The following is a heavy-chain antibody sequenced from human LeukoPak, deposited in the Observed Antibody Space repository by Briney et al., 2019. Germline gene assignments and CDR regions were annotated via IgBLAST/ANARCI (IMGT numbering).Heavy chain of an antibody. CDR3: ARAIFSSGWYLVDY. D-gene: IGHD6-19*01. Sequence: DSVKGRFTISRDNAKNSLYLQMNSLRAEDTAVYYCARAIFSSGWYLVDYGGQGTLVTVPS. J-gene: IGHJ4*02. V-gene: IGHV3-21*01.